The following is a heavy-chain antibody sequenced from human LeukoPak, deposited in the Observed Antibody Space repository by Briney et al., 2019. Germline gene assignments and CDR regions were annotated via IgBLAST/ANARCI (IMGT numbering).Heavy chain of an antibody. V-gene: IGHV3-9*01. Sequence: TGGSLRLPCAASGFIFDDYAMHWVRQSPGRGLEWVSGISWNSGYIDYEDSVKGRFTISRDNAKNSLYLQMNSLRVEDTALYFCAKSMIVEGGDAFDVWGQGTMVTVSS. J-gene: IGHJ3*01. CDR2: ISWNSGYI. CDR1: GFIFDDYA. CDR3: AKSMIVEGGDAFDV. D-gene: IGHD3-22*01.